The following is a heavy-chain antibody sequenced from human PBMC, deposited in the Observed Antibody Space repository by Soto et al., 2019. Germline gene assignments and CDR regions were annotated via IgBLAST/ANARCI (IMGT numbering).Heavy chain of an antibody. D-gene: IGHD1-20*01. J-gene: IGHJ4*02. CDR1: GFTFSSYG. Sequence: GGSLRLSCAASGFTFSSYGMHWVRPAPGKGLEWVAVIWYDGSNKYYADSVKGRFTISRDNSKNTLYLQMNSLRAEDTAVYYCARVLGITGTLDYWGQGTLVTVSS. CDR3: ARVLGITGTLDY. V-gene: IGHV3-33*01. CDR2: IWYDGSNK.